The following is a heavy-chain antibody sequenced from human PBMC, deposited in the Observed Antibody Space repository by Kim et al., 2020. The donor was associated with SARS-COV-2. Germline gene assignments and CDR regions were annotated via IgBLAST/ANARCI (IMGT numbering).Heavy chain of an antibody. D-gene: IGHD6-13*01. V-gene: IGHV4-34*01. CDR3: ARVIAAAGTSYYFDY. Sequence: SESLSLTCAVYGGSFSGYYWSWIRQPPGKGLEWIGEINHSGSTNYNPSLKSRVTISVDTSKNQFSLKLSSVTAADTAVYYCARVIAAAGTSYYFDYWGQGTLVTVSS. J-gene: IGHJ4*02. CDR1: GGSFSGYY. CDR2: INHSGST.